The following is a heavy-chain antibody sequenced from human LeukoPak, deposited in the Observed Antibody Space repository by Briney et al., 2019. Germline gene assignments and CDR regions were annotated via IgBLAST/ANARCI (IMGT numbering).Heavy chain of an antibody. D-gene: IGHD2-2*01. CDR3: ASPRRGVPAAR. V-gene: IGHV3-7*01. CDR1: GFTFSSYR. Sequence: GGSLRLSCAGSGFTFSSYRMTWVRQAPGKGLEWVANIKQDGSEKYYVDSVKGRFTISRDNAKNSLYLQMNSLRAEDTAVYYCASPRRGVPAARWGQGTLVIASS. J-gene: IGHJ4*02. CDR2: IKQDGSEK.